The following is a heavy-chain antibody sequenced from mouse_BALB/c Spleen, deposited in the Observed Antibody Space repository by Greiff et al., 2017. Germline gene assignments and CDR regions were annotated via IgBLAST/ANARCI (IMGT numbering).Heavy chain of an antibody. Sequence: EVKLVESGGGLVKPGGSLKLSCAASGFAFSSYDMSWVRQTPEKRLEWVAYISSGGGSTYYPDTVKGRFTISRDNAKNTLYLQMSSLKSEDTAMYYCARHTYYGSSPFAYWGQGTLVTVSA. CDR2: ISSGGGST. CDR1: GFAFSSYD. D-gene: IGHD1-1*01. V-gene: IGHV5-12-1*01. CDR3: ARHTYYGSSPFAY. J-gene: IGHJ3*01.